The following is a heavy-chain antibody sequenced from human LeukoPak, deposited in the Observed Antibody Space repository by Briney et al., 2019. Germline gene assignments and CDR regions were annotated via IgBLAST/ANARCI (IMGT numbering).Heavy chain of an antibody. J-gene: IGHJ3*02. V-gene: IGHV4-34*01. CDR2: IKHSGST. CDR1: GGSFSGYY. CDR3: ARGDAFDI. Sequence: SETLSLTCAVHGGSFSGYYWSWIRQPPGKGVEWIREIKHSGSTNHNPSLKSRVTISVDTSKNQFSLKLSSVTAADTAVYYCARGDAFDIWGQGTMVTVSS.